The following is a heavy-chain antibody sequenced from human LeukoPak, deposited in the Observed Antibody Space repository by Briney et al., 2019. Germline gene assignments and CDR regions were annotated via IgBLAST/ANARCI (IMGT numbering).Heavy chain of an antibody. D-gene: IGHD3-22*01. CDR3: ARGSHSADSSGYYWYFDY. V-gene: IGHV1-69*13. Sequence: GASVKVSCKASGGTFSSYAISWVRQAPGQGLEWMGGIIPIFGTANYAQKFQGRVTITADESTSTAYMELSSLRSEDTAVYYCARGSHSADSSGYYWYFDYWGQGTLVTVSS. CDR2: IIPIFGTA. CDR1: GGTFSSYA. J-gene: IGHJ4*02.